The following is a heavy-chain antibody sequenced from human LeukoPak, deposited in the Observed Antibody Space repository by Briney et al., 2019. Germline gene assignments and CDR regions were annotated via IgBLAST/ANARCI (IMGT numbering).Heavy chain of an antibody. CDR2: IYHSGST. CDR3: AREAAAGSNWFDP. J-gene: IGHJ5*02. CDR1: GYSISCGYY. V-gene: IGHV4-38-2*02. Sequence: SETLSLTCAVSGYSISCGYYWGWIRQPPGKGLEWIGSIYHSGSTYYNPSLKSRVTISVDTSKNQFSLKLSSVTAADTAVYYCAREAAAGSNWFDPWGQGTLVTVSS. D-gene: IGHD6-13*01.